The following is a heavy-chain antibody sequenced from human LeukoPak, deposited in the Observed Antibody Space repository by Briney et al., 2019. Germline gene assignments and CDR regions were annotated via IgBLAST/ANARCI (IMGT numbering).Heavy chain of an antibody. D-gene: IGHD2-2*01. V-gene: IGHV4-31*03. Sequence: SETLSLTCTVSGGSISSGDYYWSWIRQHPGKGLEWIGYIYYSGSTYYNPSLKSRVTISVDTSKNQFSLKLRSVTAADTAVYYCARGYQLPYSWFDPWGQGTLVTVSS. CDR1: GGSISSGDYY. CDR2: IYYSGST. J-gene: IGHJ5*02. CDR3: ARGYQLPYSWFDP.